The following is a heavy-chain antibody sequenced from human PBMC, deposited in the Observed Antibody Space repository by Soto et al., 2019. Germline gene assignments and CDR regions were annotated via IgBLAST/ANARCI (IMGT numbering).Heavy chain of an antibody. D-gene: IGHD2-15*01. CDR2: ISAYNGNT. V-gene: IGHV1-18*01. CDR3: ARFSGGSCNTYYFYYGMDV. CDR1: GYTFTSYG. J-gene: IGHJ6*02. Sequence: GASVKVSCKASGYTFTSYGISWVRQAPGQGLDWMGWISAYNGNTKYAQDLQGRVTMTTDTSTSTAYMELRSLRSDDTAVYYCARFSGGSCNTYYFYYGMDVWGQGTTVTVSS.